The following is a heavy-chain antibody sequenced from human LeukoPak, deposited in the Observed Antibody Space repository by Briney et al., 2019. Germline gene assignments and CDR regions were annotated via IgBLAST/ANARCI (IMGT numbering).Heavy chain of an antibody. V-gene: IGHV3-74*01. CDR1: GFTFSNYW. Sequence: GGSLRLSCAASGFTFSNYWMHWVRQAPGKGLAWVSYTNNEGTSQYYADFVKGRFTISRDNAKNTVDLQMNSLSVEDTAVYYCVRGSGGFDYWGQGSLVTVSS. J-gene: IGHJ4*02. CDR2: TNNEGTSQ. CDR3: VRGSGGFDY. D-gene: IGHD6-19*01.